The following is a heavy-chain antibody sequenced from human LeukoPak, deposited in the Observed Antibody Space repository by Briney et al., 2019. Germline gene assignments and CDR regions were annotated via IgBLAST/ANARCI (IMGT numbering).Heavy chain of an antibody. J-gene: IGHJ4*02. V-gene: IGHV4-61*02. Sequence: PSETLSLTCNVSGGSISSGRYYWSWIRQPAGKGLEWIGRIYTSGSTNYNPSLKSRVTISGDTSKNQFSLRLSSVTAADTAVYYCARASYSYDINGWVPFDYWGQGTLVTVSS. CDR1: GGSISSGRYY. CDR3: ARASYSYDINGWVPFDY. CDR2: IYTSGST. D-gene: IGHD3-22*01.